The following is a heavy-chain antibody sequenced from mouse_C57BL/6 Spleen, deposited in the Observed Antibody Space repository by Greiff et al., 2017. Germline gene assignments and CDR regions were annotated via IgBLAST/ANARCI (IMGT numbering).Heavy chain of an antibody. CDR1: GYTFTSYG. V-gene: IGHV1-81*01. J-gene: IGHJ1*03. Sequence: QVQLKHSGAELARPGASVKLSCKASGYTFTSYGISWVKQRTGQGLEWIGEIYPRSGNTYYNEKFKGKATLTADKSSSTAYMELRSLTSEDSAVYFWARGGDYYGSDWYFDVWGTGTTVTVSS. CDR3: ARGGDYYGSDWYFDV. CDR2: IYPRSGNT. D-gene: IGHD1-1*01.